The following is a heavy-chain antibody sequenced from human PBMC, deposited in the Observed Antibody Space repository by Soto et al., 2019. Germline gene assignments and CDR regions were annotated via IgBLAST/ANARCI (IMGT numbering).Heavy chain of an antibody. J-gene: IGHJ4*02. V-gene: IGHV4-30-2*01. CDR2: IYHSGST. CDR3: ARVPELLWFGETSNNYFDY. Sequence: SETLSLTCAVSGGSISSGGYSWSWIRQPPGKGLEWIGYIYHSGSTNYNPSLKSRVTISVDTSKNQFSLKLSSVTAADTAVYYCARVPELLWFGETSNNYFDYWGQGTLVTVSS. CDR1: GGSISSGGYS. D-gene: IGHD3-10*01.